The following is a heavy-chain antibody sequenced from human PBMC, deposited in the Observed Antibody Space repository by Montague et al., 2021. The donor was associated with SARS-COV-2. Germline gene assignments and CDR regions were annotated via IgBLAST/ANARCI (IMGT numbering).Heavy chain of an antibody. D-gene: IGHD3-3*01. CDR3: ARGPYYDFWSGFNWFDT. Sequence: SLRLSCAASGFTFSSYWMHWVRQAPGKGLVWVSRINSDGSSTSYADSVKGRFTISRDNAKNTLYLQMNSLRAEDTAVYYCARGPYYDFWSGFNWFDTWGQGTLVTVSS. J-gene: IGHJ5*02. CDR2: INSDGSST. V-gene: IGHV3-74*01. CDR1: GFTFSSYW.